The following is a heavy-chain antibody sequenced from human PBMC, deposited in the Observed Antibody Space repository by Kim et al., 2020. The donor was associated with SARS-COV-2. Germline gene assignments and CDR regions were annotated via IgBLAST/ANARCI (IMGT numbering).Heavy chain of an antibody. CDR2: ISYGGTT. J-gene: IGHJ6*01. V-gene: IGHV4-61*01. CDR3: ARDAAGRPYNYGVDV. CDR1: GGSVSGRNYY. Sequence: SGTLSLTCIVSGGSVSGRNYYWNWIRQPPGKGLQWIGYISYGGTTSSNPSLKSRVTISLDPTTNQFALKLTSVTAADTAVYYCARDAAGRPYNYGVDVWG. D-gene: IGHD3-10*01.